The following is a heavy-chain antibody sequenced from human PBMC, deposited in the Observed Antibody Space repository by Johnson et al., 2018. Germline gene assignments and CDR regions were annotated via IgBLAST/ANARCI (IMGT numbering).Heavy chain of an antibody. CDR2: ISSDGSNI. D-gene: IGHD3-10*01. Sequence: QVQLQESGGGVVQPGRSXRLSCVASGFTFRNYGMHWVRQAPGKGLEWVAVISSDGSNIYYADSVKGRFTISRDNAKNSLYLQKNSLRAEDTAVYYCARSGDYWYFDLWGRGTLVTVSS. CDR1: GFTFRNYG. J-gene: IGHJ2*01. CDR3: ARSGDYWYFDL. V-gene: IGHV3-30*03.